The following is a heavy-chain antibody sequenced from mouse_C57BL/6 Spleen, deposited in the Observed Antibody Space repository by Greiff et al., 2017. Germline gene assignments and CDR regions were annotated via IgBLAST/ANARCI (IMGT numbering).Heavy chain of an antibody. CDR2: IYPSDSET. V-gene: IGHV1-61*01. D-gene: IGHD2-4*01. Sequence: QVQLQQPRAELVRPGSSVKLSCKASGYTFTSYWMDWVKQRPGQGLEWIGNIYPSDSETHYNQKFKDKATLTVDKSSSTAYMQLSSLTSEDSAVYYCAIYYDYDGYWGQGTLVTVSA. CDR3: AIYYDYDGY. CDR1: GYTFTSYW. J-gene: IGHJ3*01.